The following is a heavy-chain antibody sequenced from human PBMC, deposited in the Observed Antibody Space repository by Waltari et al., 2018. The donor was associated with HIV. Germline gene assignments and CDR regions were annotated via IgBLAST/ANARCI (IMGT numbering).Heavy chain of an antibody. CDR1: GFTVSSSW. D-gene: IGHD2-8*01. Sequence: EVQLVESGGGSVQPGGSLRLSCAASGFTVSSSWMFWVRQVPGKGRVWVSRINSDGSSTTYADSVKGRFTISRDNAKNTLYLQMNSLRAEDTAMYYCTRGNGHAFDLWGQGTMVTVSS. J-gene: IGHJ3*01. CDR2: INSDGSST. V-gene: IGHV3-74*01. CDR3: TRGNGHAFDL.